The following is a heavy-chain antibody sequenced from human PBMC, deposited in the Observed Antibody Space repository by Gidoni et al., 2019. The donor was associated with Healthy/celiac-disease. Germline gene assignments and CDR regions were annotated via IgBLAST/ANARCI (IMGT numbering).Heavy chain of an antibody. J-gene: IGHJ2*01. CDR2: INHSGST. D-gene: IGHD6-13*01. Sequence: QVQLQQWGAGRLKPSETLCLTCAVDGGSFSGYYWSWSRQPPGKGLEWIGEINHSGSTNYNPSLKSRVTISVDTSKNPFSLKLSSVTAAATAVYYCARGPEEGIRNWYFDLWGRGTLVTVSS. CDR1: GGSFSGYY. CDR3: ARGPEEGIRNWYFDL. V-gene: IGHV4-34*01.